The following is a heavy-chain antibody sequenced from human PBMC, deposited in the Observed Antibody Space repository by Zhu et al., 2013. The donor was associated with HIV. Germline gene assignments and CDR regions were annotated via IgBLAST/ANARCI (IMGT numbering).Heavy chain of an antibody. CDR3: ATPGAEGGTPSGVSAWFDP. CDR2: FDPEDGET. J-gene: IGHJ5*02. V-gene: IGHV1-24*01. Sequence: QVQLVQSGAEVKKPGASVKVSCKVSGYTLTELSMHWVRQAPGKGLEWMGGFDPEDGETIYAQKFQGRVTMTEDTSTDTAYMELSSLRSEDTAVYYCATPGAEGGTPSGVSAWFDPWGQGTLVTVSS. CDR1: GYTLTELS. D-gene: IGHD6-13*01.